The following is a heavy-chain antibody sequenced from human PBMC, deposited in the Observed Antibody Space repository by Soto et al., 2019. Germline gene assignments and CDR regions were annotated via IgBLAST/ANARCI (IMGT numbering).Heavy chain of an antibody. CDR2: IKSKTDGGTT. D-gene: IGHD1-26*01. J-gene: IGHJ4*02. CDR3: TTDVGAFLFDY. Sequence: PGGSLRLSCAASGFTFSNAWMSWVRQAPEKGLEWVARIKSKTDGGTTDYAAPVKGRFTISRDDSKNTLYLQMNSLKTEDTAVYYCTTDVGAFLFDYCGQGTLVTVSS. V-gene: IGHV3-15*01. CDR1: GFTFSNAW.